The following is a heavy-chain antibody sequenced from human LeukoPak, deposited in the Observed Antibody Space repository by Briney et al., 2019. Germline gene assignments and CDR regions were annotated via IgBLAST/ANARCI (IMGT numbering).Heavy chain of an antibody. J-gene: IGHJ6*02. CDR1: GYTFTGYY. V-gene: IGHV1-2*06. CDR2: INPNSGGT. CDR3: ARTELLYDYYYGMDV. D-gene: IGHD2-2*02. Sequence: ASVKVSRKASGYTFTGYYMHWVRQAPGQGLEWMGRINPNSGGTNYAQKFQGRVTMTRDTSISTAYMELSRLRSDDTAVYYCARTELLYDYYYGMDVWGQGTTVTVSS.